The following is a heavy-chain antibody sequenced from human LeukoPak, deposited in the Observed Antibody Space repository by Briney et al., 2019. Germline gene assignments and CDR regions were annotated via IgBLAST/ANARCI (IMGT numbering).Heavy chain of an antibody. D-gene: IGHD3-10*01. CDR3: ARTSSGSYDAFDI. CDR1: GYTFTSYY. V-gene: IGHV1-46*01. CDR2: INPSGGST. Sequence: ASVKVSCKASGYTFTSYYMHWVRQAPGQGLEWMGLINPSGGSTSYAQKFQGRVAMTRDTSTSTVYMELSSLRSEDTAVYYCARTSSGSYDAFDIWGQGTMVTVSS. J-gene: IGHJ3*02.